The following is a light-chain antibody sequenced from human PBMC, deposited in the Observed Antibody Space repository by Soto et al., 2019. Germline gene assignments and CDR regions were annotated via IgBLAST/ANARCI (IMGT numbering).Light chain of an antibody. V-gene: IGKV1-17*03. CDR1: QGISSY. J-gene: IGKJ4*01. CDR2: AAS. CDR3: LQHNSYPVS. Sequence: DIQMTQSPSVVSASVGDRVTITCRASQGISSYVAWFQQKPGKVPKSLIYAASKLQSGVPSRFSGSGSGKEFTLTISSLQPEDFATYYCLQHNSYPVSFGGGTKVAIK.